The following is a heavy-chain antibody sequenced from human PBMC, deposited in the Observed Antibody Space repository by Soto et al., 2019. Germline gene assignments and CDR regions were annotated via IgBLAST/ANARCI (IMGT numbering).Heavy chain of an antibody. CDR3: ARNRRIAVEMDV. Sequence: PGGSLRLSCVAPGFTFSDYNTNWLRQTPGKGLEWVSSIASRSNYIYYADSLKGRFTVSRDNARNSLYLQVDNLRAEDTAVYYCARNRRIAVEMDVWGQGTTVTVSS. D-gene: IGHD2-21*01. V-gene: IGHV3-21*01. J-gene: IGHJ6*02. CDR2: IASRSNYI. CDR1: GFTFSDYN.